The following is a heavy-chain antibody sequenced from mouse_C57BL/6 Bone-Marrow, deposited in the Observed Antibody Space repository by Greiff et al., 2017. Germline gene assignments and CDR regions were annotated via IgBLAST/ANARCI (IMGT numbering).Heavy chain of an antibody. V-gene: IGHV5-17*01. CDR1: GFTFSDYG. D-gene: IGHD2-4*01. CDR3: ARTHYDYDDWYFDV. J-gene: IGHJ1*03. CDR2: ISSGSSTI. Sequence: EVQLVESGGGLVKPGGSLKLSCAASGFTFSDYGMHWVRQAPEKGLEWVAYISSGSSTIYYADTVKGRFTITRDNAKNTLFLQMTSLRSEDTAMYYCARTHYDYDDWYFDVWGTGTTVTVSS.